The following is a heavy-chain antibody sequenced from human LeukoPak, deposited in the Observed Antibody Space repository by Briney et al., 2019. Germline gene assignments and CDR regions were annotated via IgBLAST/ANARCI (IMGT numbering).Heavy chain of an antibody. V-gene: IGHV3-53*01. J-gene: IGHJ6*02. CDR1: GFTVNSNY. Sequence: GGSLRLSCAASGFTVNSNYMSWVRQAPGKGLECVSVIYSAGTTYYADSVKGRFTISRDNAKNSLYLQMNSLRAEDTAVYYCARPTDLVGASYYYGMDVWGQGTTVTVSS. CDR3: ARPTDLVGASYYYGMDV. D-gene: IGHD1-26*01. CDR2: IYSAGTT.